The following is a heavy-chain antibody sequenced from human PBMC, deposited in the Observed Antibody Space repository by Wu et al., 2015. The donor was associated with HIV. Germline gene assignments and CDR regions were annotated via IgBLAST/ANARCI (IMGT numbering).Heavy chain of an antibody. CDR1: GGTFSSYA. CDR2: VIPIFGTA. D-gene: IGHD5-24*01. J-gene: IGHJ6*03. Sequence: QVQLVQSGTEVKKPGSSVKVSCKVSGGTFSSYAISWVRQAPGEGLEWMGGVIPIFGTANYAQKFQGRITISAEESTSTAYMDLSSLRSEDTAVYYCARSVVEGRDGYNNNYYYMDVVGQGDHGHRLL. V-gene: IGHV1-69*13. CDR3: ARSVVEGRDGYNNNYYYMDV.